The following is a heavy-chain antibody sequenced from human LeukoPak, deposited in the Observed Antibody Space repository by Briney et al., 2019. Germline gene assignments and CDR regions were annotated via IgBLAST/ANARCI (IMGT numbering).Heavy chain of an antibody. CDR3: TTAPDIVVVPAAKGWFDP. CDR1: GFTFSSYA. D-gene: IGHD2-2*01. J-gene: IGHJ5*02. CDR2: ISGSGGST. Sequence: GGSLRLSCAASGFTFSSYAMSWVRQAPGKGLEWVSAISGSGGSTYYADSVKGRFTISRDNSKNTLYLQMNSLTTEDTAVYYCTTAPDIVVVPAAKGWFDPWGQGTLVTVSS. V-gene: IGHV3-23*01.